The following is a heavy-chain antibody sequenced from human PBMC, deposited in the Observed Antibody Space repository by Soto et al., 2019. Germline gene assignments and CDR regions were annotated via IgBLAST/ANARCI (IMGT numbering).Heavy chain of an antibody. CDR1: GGSISSYY. J-gene: IGHJ4*02. CDR2: IYYSGST. Sequence: QVQLQESGPGLVKPSETLSLTCTVSGGSISSYYWSWIRQPPGKGLEWIGYIYYSGSTNYNPSLKSRVTISVDTSKNQFSLKLSSVTAADTAVYYCASYRITGTPDLYYFDYWGQGTLVTVSS. V-gene: IGHV4-59*01. CDR3: ASYRITGTPDLYYFDY. D-gene: IGHD1-7*01.